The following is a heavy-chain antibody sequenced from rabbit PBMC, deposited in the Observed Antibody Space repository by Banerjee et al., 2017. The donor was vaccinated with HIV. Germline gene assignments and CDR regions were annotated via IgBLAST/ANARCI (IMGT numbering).Heavy chain of an antibody. CDR1: GFSFSSSYY. D-gene: IGHD7-1*01. CDR2: IYAGNNGNT. J-gene: IGHJ2*01. V-gene: IGHV1S40*01. CDR3: ARGGGGYAGYGHGDDAFDP. Sequence: QSLEESGGDLVKPGASLTLTCTASGFSFSSSYYMCWVRQAPGKGLEWIGCIYAGNNGNTYYASWAKGRFTISKTSSTTVTLQMTSLTAADTATYFCARGGGGYAGYGHGDDAFDPWGPGTLVTVS.